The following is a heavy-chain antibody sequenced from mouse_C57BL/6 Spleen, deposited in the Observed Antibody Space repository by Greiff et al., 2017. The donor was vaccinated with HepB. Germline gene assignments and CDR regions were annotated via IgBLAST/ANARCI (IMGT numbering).Heavy chain of an antibody. CDR1: GYTFTDYY. Sequence: EVQLQQSGPELVKPGASVKISCKASGYTFTDYYMNWVKQSHGKSLEWIGDINPNNGGTSYNQKFKGKATLTVDKSSSTAYMELRSLTSEDSAVYYCASEVLRLLDVAYWGQGTLVTVSA. CDR3: ASEVLRLLDVAY. CDR2: INPNNGGT. D-gene: IGHD3-2*02. J-gene: IGHJ3*01. V-gene: IGHV1-26*01.